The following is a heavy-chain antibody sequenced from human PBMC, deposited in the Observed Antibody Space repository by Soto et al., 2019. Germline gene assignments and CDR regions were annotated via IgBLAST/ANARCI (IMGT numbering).Heavy chain of an antibody. D-gene: IGHD6-6*01. CDR1: GASIITISHY. CDR2: VYYSGST. CDR3: ARHRTSSRRHFDY. V-gene: IGHV4-39*01. Sequence: PSETLSLTCTVSGASIITISHYWGWIRQPPGKGLEWIGTVYYSGSTYYNPSLQSRVAISVDTSKNQFSLKLSSVTAADTAVYYCARHRTSSRRHFDYWGQGTLVTVPQ. J-gene: IGHJ4*02.